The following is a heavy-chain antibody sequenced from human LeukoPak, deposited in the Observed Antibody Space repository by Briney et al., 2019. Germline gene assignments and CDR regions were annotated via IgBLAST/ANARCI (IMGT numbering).Heavy chain of an antibody. Sequence: GESLRLSCAASGFTFSSYEMNWVRQAPGKGLEWVSYIINSDRTIYYEDPVKGRFTISRDNAKNSMYLEMNSLRAEDTAVYYCARERVAVVFFDYWRQGTLVTV. CDR1: GFTFSSYE. CDR3: ARERVAVVFFDY. CDR2: IINSDRTI. D-gene: IGHD6-19*01. V-gene: IGHV3-48*03. J-gene: IGHJ4*02.